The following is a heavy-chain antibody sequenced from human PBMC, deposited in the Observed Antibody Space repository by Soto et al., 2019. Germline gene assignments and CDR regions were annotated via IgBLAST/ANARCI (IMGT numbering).Heavy chain of an antibody. V-gene: IGHV4-34*01. D-gene: IGHD3-10*01. J-gene: IGHJ6*02. CDR1: GGSFSGYY. CDR2: INHSGST. Sequence: PSETLSLTCAVYGGSFSGYYWSWIRQPPGKGLEWIGEINHSGSTNYNPSLKSRVTISVDTSKNQFSLKLSSVTAADTAVYYCARVRLRFLWFGELRYGMDVWGQGTTVTVSS. CDR3: ARVRLRFLWFGELRYGMDV.